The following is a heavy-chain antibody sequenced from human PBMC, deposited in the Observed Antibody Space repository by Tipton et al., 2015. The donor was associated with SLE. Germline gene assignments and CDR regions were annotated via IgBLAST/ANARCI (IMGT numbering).Heavy chain of an antibody. J-gene: IGHJ4*02. Sequence: SLRLSCAASGFTVSDHYMSWVRQAPGKGPEWVSVIHSSGITYDAESVKGRFAISRDDAKNTLYLQMNSLRAEDTAVYYCVIHSGTYYYDSTSYSGYWGQGTLVTVSS. CDR1: GFTVSDHY. CDR2: IHSSGIT. D-gene: IGHD3-22*01. CDR3: VIHSGTYYYDSTSYSGY. V-gene: IGHV3-66*04.